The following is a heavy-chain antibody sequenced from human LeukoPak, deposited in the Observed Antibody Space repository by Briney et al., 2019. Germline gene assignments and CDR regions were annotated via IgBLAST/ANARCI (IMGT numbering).Heavy chain of an antibody. CDR1: GFTFSSYA. V-gene: IGHV3-30*04. CDR3: AKLDSGSHSDY. J-gene: IGHJ4*02. CDR2: ISYDGSNK. D-gene: IGHD1-26*01. Sequence: PGGSLRLSCAASGFTFSSYAMHWVRQAPGKGLEWVAVISYDGSNKYYADSVKGRFTISRDNSKNTLYLQMNSLRAEDTAIYYCAKLDSGSHSDYWGQGTLVTVSS.